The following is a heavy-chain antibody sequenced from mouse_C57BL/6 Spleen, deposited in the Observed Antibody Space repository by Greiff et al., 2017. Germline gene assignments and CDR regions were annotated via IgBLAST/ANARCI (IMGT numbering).Heavy chain of an antibody. CDR3: AGSGSGAYFDD. Sequence: QVQLQQPGAELVKPGASVKLSCKASGYTFTSYWMHWVKQRPGQGLEWIGNINPRHGNTNYNEKFKGKATVTVDKSSSTAYMQLSSLTSEDSAVYYCAGSGSGAYFDDWGQGTTVTVSS. J-gene: IGHJ2*01. V-gene: IGHV1-53*01. CDR1: GYTFTSYW. CDR2: INPRHGNT. D-gene: IGHD1-3*01.